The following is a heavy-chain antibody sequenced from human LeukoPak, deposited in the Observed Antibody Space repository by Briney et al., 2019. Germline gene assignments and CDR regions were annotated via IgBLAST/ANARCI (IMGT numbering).Heavy chain of an antibody. D-gene: IGHD3-9*01. J-gene: IGHJ4*02. CDR2: VSASGST. V-gene: IGHV4-4*07. CDR3: ARGGWADWFPCDY. Sequence: KPSETLSLTCSVSGESISSYYWSWIRQSAGKGLEWIGRVSASGSTRYNPSLKSRVTMSVDTSKNQFSLKLSSLTAADTAVYFCARGGWADWFPCDYWGQGTLVTVSS. CDR1: GESISSYY.